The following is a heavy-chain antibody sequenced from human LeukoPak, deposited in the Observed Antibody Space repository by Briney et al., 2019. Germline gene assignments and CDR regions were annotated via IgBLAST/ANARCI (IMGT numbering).Heavy chain of an antibody. CDR2: ISYDGSNQ. Sequence: PGGSLRLSCAASGFTFSSYGMHWVRQAPGKGLEWVAVISYDGSNQYYADSVKGRFTISRDNSKTTLYLQMNSLRPDDTAVYFCANERGTAFDCWGQGTLVTVSS. V-gene: IGHV3-30*18. D-gene: IGHD1-7*01. CDR1: GFTFSSYG. J-gene: IGHJ4*02. CDR3: ANERGTAFDC.